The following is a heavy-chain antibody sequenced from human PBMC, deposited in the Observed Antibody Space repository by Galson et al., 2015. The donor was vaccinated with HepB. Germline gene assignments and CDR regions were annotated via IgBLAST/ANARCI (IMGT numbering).Heavy chain of an antibody. J-gene: IGHJ5*02. Sequence: SVKVSCKASGSTFTSYAINWVRQATGQGLEWMGWMNPNSGNTGYAQKFQGRVTMTRNTSISTAYMELSSLRSEDTAVYYCARGLVGGWYRHPFDPWGQGTLVTVSS. CDR2: MNPNSGNT. D-gene: IGHD6-19*01. V-gene: IGHV1-8*01. CDR3: ARGLVGGWYRHPFDP. CDR1: GSTFTSYA.